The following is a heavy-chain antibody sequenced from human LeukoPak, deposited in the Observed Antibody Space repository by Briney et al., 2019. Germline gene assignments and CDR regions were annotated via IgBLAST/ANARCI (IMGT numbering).Heavy chain of an antibody. D-gene: IGHD2-15*01. CDR1: GGSISSYY. V-gene: IGHV4-4*07. CDR3: ARDRCSGGCCYYYYYMDV. CDR2: IYTSGST. Sequence: SETLSLTCTVSGGSISSYYWSWIRQPAGKGLEWIGRIYTSGSTNYNPSLKSRVTMSVDTSKNQFSLKLSSVTAADTAVYYCARDRCSGGCCYYYYYMDVWGKGTTVTVSS. J-gene: IGHJ6*03.